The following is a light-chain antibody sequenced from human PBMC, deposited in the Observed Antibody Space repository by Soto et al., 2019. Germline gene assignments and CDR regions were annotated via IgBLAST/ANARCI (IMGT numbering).Light chain of an antibody. CDR3: QHYGSSLWT. Sequence: EIVLTQSPGTLSLSPGERATLSCRASQSVSSSYLAWYQQKPGQAPRLLIYGASSRATGIPDRFSGSGSGTDFTLTISRLEPADFAVYYCQHYGSSLWTFGQGTKVEIK. CDR2: GAS. V-gene: IGKV3-20*01. J-gene: IGKJ1*01. CDR1: QSVSSSY.